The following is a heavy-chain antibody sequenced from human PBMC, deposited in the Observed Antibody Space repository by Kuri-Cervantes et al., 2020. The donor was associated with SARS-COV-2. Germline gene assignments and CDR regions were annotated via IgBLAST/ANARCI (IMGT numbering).Heavy chain of an antibody. V-gene: IGHV3-48*02. Sequence: GESLKISCAASGFTFSSYSMNWVRQAPGKGLEWVSYIGSSSSTIYYADSVKGRFTISRDNAKNSLYLQMNSLRDEDTAVYYCARDANYGSRLPRKFDYWGQGTLVTVSS. CDR3: ARDANYGSRLPRKFDY. J-gene: IGHJ4*02. CDR2: IGSSSSTI. D-gene: IGHD5-12*01. CDR1: GFTFSSYS.